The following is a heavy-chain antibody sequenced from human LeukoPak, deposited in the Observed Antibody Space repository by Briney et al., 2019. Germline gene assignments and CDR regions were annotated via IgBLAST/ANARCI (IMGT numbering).Heavy chain of an antibody. CDR1: GYTFTSYG. CDR2: ISAYNGNT. V-gene: IGHV1-18*01. Sequence: ASVKVSCKASGYTFTSYGISWVRQAPGQGLEWMGWISAYNGNTNYAQELQGRVTMTTDTSTSTAYMELRSLRSDGTAVYFCAREGLLWFGNYYFDYWGQGTLVTVSS. CDR3: AREGLLWFGNYYFDY. J-gene: IGHJ4*02. D-gene: IGHD3-10*01.